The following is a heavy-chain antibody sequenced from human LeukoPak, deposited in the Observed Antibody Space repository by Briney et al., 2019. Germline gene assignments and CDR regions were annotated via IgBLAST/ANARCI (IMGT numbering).Heavy chain of an antibody. CDR1: RFTFSSYA. V-gene: IGHV3-23*01. D-gene: IGHD6-19*01. CDR3: AKASQWTSDY. J-gene: IGHJ4*02. CDR2: ISSSGGTT. Sequence: GGSLRLSCAASRFTFSSYAMSWVRQAPGRGLEWVSVISSSGGTTFYTDSVKGRFTISRDNSKNTLYLQMNSLRAEDTAVYYCAKASQWTSDYWGQGTLVTVSS.